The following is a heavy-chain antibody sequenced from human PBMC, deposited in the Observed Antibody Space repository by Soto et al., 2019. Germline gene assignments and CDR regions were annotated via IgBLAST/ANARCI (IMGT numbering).Heavy chain of an antibody. CDR2: INPSGGST. Sequence: GGSLRLSCAVSGFTFKSYAMSWVRQAPGKGLEWVSSINPSGGSTYYADSVNGRFTISRENSKNTLYLQMNSLRAEDTAVYYCASRYFDWFGSPPALRPYETLPPFGPWGQGTLVTVSS. CDR3: ASRYFDWFGSPPALRPYETLPPFGP. J-gene: IGHJ5*02. CDR1: GFTFKSYA. D-gene: IGHD3-9*01. V-gene: IGHV3-23*01.